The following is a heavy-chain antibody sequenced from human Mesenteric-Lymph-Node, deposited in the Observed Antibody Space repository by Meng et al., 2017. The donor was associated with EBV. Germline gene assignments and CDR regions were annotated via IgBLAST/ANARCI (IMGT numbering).Heavy chain of an antibody. CDR3: ARGYSYDSFGLDY. D-gene: IGHD5-18*01. CDR1: GGSISSGAYY. CDR2: IYYSGST. Sequence: QVQLQEAGPRLLKPSQPLSPPCAVSGGSISSGAYYWTWVRQPPGKGLESIGYIYYSGSTYYNPSLQSRVTMSVDTSKNQFSLKLSSVTAADTAVYYCARGYSYDSFGLDYWGQGALVTVSS. V-gene: IGHV4-30-4*01. J-gene: IGHJ4*02.